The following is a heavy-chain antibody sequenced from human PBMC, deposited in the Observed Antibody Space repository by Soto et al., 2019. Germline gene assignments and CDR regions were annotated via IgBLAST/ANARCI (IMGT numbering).Heavy chain of an antibody. CDR2: IYYSGST. CDR3: ARHAKTLGNYGSGSNLDY. J-gene: IGHJ4*02. Sequence: SETLSLTCRVAGDSISSSIYYWGWIRQPPGKGLEWIGSIYYSGSTYYNPALKSRVTISVDTSKNQFSLKLSSVTAADTAVYYCARHAKTLGNYGSGSNLDYWGQGTPVTVSS. D-gene: IGHD3-10*01. V-gene: IGHV4-39*01. CDR1: GDSISSSIYY.